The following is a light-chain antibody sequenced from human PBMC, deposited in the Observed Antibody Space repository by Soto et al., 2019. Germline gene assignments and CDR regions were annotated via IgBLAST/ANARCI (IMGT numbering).Light chain of an antibody. CDR1: QSISSY. CDR2: AAS. V-gene: IGKV1-39*01. CDR3: QQSYSTPST. J-gene: IGKJ5*01. Sequence: DIQVTQSPSSLSASVGDRVTITCRASQSISSYLNWYQQKPGKAPKVLIYAASSLQSGIPSRFSGSGSGTDFTLTISSLQPEDFATYYCQQSYSTPSTFGQGTRLEI.